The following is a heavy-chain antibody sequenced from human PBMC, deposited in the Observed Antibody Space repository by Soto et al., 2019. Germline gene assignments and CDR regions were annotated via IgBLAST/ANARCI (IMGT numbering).Heavy chain of an antibody. CDR1: GFPFSRYA. J-gene: IGHJ5*02. CDR3: ANDTSLDP. V-gene: IGHV3-23*01. CDR2: ISGSGGST. D-gene: IGHD1-1*01. Sequence: TGGSLRLSCAASGFPFSRYAMSWVRQAPGNGLEWVSAISGSGGSTYYADSVQGRFTISRDNSKNTLYLQKNSLRAEDTAVYYCANDTSLDPWGQGILVIVSS.